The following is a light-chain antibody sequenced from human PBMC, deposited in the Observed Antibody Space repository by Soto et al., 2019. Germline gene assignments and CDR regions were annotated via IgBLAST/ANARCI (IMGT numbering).Light chain of an antibody. CDR2: GAS. Sequence: EIVMTQSPATLSVSPGERATLSCRASQSVSSNLAWYQQKPGQAPRLLIYGASTRATGIPARFSGSGSGTEFTLTIGSLQSEDFAVYYCQQYNNWPSTTFGQGTKVEIK. CDR1: QSVSSN. V-gene: IGKV3-15*01. CDR3: QQYNNWPSTT. J-gene: IGKJ1*01.